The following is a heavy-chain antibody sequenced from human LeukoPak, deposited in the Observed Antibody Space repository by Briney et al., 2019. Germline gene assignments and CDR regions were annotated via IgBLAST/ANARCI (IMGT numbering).Heavy chain of an antibody. V-gene: IGHV3-74*01. CDR1: GLNFNDYG. D-gene: IGHD1-1*01. Sequence: GGSLRLSCAASGLNFNDYGMHWVRQGPGKGLVWVSRINSDGRSIDYADSVKGRFTISRDNARNSLYLQMNSLRAEDTAVYYCARDTTGDTGGVFDSWGQGTLVTVSS. J-gene: IGHJ4*02. CDR3: ARDTTGDTGGVFDS. CDR2: INSDGRSI.